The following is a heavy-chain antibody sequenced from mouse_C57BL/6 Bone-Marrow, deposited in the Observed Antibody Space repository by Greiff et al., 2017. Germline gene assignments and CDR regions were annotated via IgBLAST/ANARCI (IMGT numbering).Heavy chain of an antibody. J-gene: IGHJ2*01. Sequence: EVQVVESGPGLVKPSQSLSLTCSVTGYSITSGYYWNWIRQFPGNKLEWMGYISYDGSNNYNPSLKNRISITRDTSKNQFFLKLNSVTTEDTATYYCAREALYYFDYWGQGTTLTVSS. CDR2: ISYDGSN. CDR3: AREALYYFDY. CDR1: GYSITSGYY. V-gene: IGHV3-6*01.